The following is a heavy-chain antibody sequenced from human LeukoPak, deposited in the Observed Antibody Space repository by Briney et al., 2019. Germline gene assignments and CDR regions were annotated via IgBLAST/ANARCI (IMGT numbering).Heavy chain of an antibody. CDR1: GFTFSSYG. CDR2: IWYDGSNK. Sequence: GGSLRLSCAASGFTFSSYGMHWVRQAPGKGLEWVAVIWYDGSNKYYADSVKGRFTISRDNSKNTLYLQMNSLRAEDTAVYYCARDPYSSSWDDAFDIWGQGTMVTVSS. CDR3: ARDPYSSSWDDAFDI. D-gene: IGHD6-13*01. V-gene: IGHV3-33*01. J-gene: IGHJ3*02.